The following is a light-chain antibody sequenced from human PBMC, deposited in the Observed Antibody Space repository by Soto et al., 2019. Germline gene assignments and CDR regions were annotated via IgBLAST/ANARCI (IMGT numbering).Light chain of an antibody. CDR2: EVY. CDR1: GSDVGAYNF. CDR3: SLYAGNNNLVV. V-gene: IGLV2-8*01. Sequence: QSALTQPPSASGSPGQSVTISCTGTGSDVGAYNFVSWYQHHPGKAPQALIYEVYKRPSGVPDRFSDSKSGNTASLTVSGLENEHESESCCSLYAGNNNLVVFGAGTKLTVL. J-gene: IGLJ2*01.